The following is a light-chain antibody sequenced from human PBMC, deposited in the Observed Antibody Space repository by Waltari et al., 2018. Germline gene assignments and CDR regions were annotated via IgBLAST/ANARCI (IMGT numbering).Light chain of an antibody. CDR3: QQFNSYPLT. CDR2: DVF. CDR1: VTVSSA. J-gene: IGKJ4*01. Sequence: AIQLTQSPSSLSASVGDRVTISCLASVTVSSALAWYQQKPGKAPKLLIYDVFNLQSGVPSRFSGSGSGIDFTLTISDLQPEDFATYYCQQFNSYPLTFGGGTKVEI. V-gene: IGKV1-13*02.